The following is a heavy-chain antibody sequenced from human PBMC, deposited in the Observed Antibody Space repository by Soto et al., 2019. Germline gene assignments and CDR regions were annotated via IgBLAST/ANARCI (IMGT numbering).Heavy chain of an antibody. CDR1: GFTFISYS. Sequence: EEQLVESGGGLVQPGGSLRLSCAASGFTFISYSMNWVRQAPGEGLEWLSYISSGSATIYYADSVRGRFTISRDKAKDSLDLKMNSLGDEDTAVYYCVRDAASYSSSSGSYWYFDLWGRGTLVTVSS. J-gene: IGHJ2*01. CDR3: VRDAASYSSSSGSYWYFDL. CDR2: ISSGSATI. D-gene: IGHD6-6*01. V-gene: IGHV3-48*02.